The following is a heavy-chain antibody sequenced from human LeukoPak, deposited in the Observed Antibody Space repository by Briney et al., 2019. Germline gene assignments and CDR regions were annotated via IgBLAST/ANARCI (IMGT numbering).Heavy chain of an antibody. J-gene: IGHJ1*01. CDR2: IIPIFGTA. Sequence: SVKVSCKASGYTFTNYAINWVRQAPGQGLEWMGGIIPIFGTANYAQKFQGRVTITADESTGTAYMELSSLRSEDTAVYYCARGWELLPHGFQHWGQGTLVTVSS. D-gene: IGHD1-26*01. CDR3: ARGWELLPHGFQH. CDR1: GYTFTNYA. V-gene: IGHV1-69*13.